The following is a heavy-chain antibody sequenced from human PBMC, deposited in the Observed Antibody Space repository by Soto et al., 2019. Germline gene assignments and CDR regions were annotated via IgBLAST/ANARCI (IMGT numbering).Heavy chain of an antibody. CDR1: GGSVNSEHYY. CDR3: AGGTDGKHVAS. J-gene: IGHJ5*02. CDR2: FYYTGST. D-gene: IGHD2-15*01. Sequence: QVQLQESGPGLVKSSETLSLTCTVSGGSVNSEHYYWNWILQPPGKGLEWIGYFYYTGSTNYNPSLESRLTMSVDMSKNNFSLKLSSVTAADTAVYYCAGGTDGKHVASWGQGTLVTVSS. V-gene: IGHV4-61*03.